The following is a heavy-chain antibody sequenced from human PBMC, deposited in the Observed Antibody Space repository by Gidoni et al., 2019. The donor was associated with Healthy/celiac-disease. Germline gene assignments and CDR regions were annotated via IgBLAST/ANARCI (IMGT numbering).Heavy chain of an antibody. CDR2: INHSGST. V-gene: IGHV4-34*01. Sequence: QVQLQQWGAGLLKPSETLSLTCAVYGGSFSGYYWSWIRQPPGKGLEWIGEINHSGSTNYNPSLKSRVTISVDTSKNQFSLKLSSVTAADTAVYYCAREGTTVTSFRYYYGMDVWGQGTTVTVSS. D-gene: IGHD4-17*01. J-gene: IGHJ6*02. CDR3: AREGTTVTSFRYYYGMDV. CDR1: GGSFSGYY.